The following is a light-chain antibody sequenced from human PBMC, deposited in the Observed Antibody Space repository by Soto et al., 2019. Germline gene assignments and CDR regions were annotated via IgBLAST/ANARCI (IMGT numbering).Light chain of an antibody. CDR3: QTWGSDIVV. J-gene: IGLJ2*01. V-gene: IGLV4-69*01. CDR1: SGHSSYA. CDR2: INSDGSH. Sequence: QSVLTQSPSASASLGASVKLTCTLSSGHSSYAIAWHQQQPGKGPRYLMKINSDGSHSKGDGIPYRFSGSSSGAERYLTISSLQSVDEAVYYCQTWGSDIVVFGGGTKLTVL.